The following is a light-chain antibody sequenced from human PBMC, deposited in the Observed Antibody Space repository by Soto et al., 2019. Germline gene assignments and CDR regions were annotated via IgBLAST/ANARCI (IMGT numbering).Light chain of an antibody. CDR1: SSDVGSYNL. Sequence: QSALTQPASVSGSPGQSITISCTGTSSDVGSYNLVSWYQQHPGKAPKLMIYEGSKRPSGVSNRFSGSKSGNTASLTISGLQAEDEADYYCCSYAGSSTVVFGVGTKVTVL. J-gene: IGLJ2*01. V-gene: IGLV2-23*01. CDR3: CSYAGSSTVV. CDR2: EGS.